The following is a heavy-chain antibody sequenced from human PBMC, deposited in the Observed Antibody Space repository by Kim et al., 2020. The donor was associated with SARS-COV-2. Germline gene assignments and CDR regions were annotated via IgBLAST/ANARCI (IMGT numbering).Heavy chain of an antibody. CDR3: ASDSSGPHDY. CDR1: GGSFSGYY. D-gene: IGHD6-19*01. V-gene: IGHV4-34*01. Sequence: SETLSLTCAVYGGSFSGYYWSWIRQPPGKGLEWIGEINHSGSTNYNPSLKSRVTISVDTSKNQFSLKLSSVTAADTAVYYCASDSSGPHDYWGQGTLVTVTS. J-gene: IGHJ4*02. CDR2: INHSGST.